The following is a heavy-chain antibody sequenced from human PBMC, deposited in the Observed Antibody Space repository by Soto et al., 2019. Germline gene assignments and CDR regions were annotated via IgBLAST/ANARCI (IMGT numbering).Heavy chain of an antibody. Sequence: EVQLLESGGTLVQLGGSLRLSCAASGFTFSNYAMSWVRQAPGKGLEWVSAISSSGRQTYYADSVRGRFTILRDNSKNARYLQMSSLRAGDTAFYYCAKDRTTFGVINQYFFDSWGQGTLVAVSS. CDR2: ISSSGRQT. D-gene: IGHD3-3*01. CDR1: GFTFSNYA. V-gene: IGHV3-23*01. J-gene: IGHJ4*02. CDR3: AKDRTTFGVINQYFFDS.